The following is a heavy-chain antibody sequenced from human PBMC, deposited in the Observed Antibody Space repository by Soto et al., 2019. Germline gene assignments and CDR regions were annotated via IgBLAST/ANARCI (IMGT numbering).Heavy chain of an antibody. V-gene: IGHV1-8*01. D-gene: IGHD1-26*01. Sequence: QVQLVQSGAEVREPGASVKVSCKASGYSFTSLDINWVRQTTGQGLEWMGWMQPSSGRTGYAQKFQGRVTVTRDTSINTAYMELSSLTSDDTAVYYCARGVTAGVDYWGQGTLVTASS. CDR3: ARGVTAGVDY. J-gene: IGHJ4*02. CDR1: GYSFTSLD. CDR2: MQPSSGRT.